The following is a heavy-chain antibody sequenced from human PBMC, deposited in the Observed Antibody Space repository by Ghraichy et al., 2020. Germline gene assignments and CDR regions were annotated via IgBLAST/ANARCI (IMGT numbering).Heavy chain of an antibody. Sequence: GESLNISCKGSGYSFTSYWISWVRQMPGKGLEWMGRIDPSDSYTNYSPSFQGHVTISADKSISTAYLQWSSLKASDTAMYYCARLDTPSRSGYYSMEYWGQGTLVTVSS. CDR1: GYSFTSYW. CDR2: IDPSDSYT. J-gene: IGHJ4*02. V-gene: IGHV5-10-1*01. CDR3: ARLDTPSRSGYYSMEY. D-gene: IGHD3-22*01.